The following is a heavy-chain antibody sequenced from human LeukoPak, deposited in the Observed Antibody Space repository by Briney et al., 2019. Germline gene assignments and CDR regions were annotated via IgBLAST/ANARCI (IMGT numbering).Heavy chain of an antibody. CDR3: AKPPATHTSSSWYLTFHY. D-gene: IGHD6-13*01. V-gene: IGHV3-13*01. CDR2: IGTAGDT. Sequence: PGGSLRLSCAASGFTFSSYDMHWVRQATGKGLEWVSAIGTAGDTYYPGSVKGRFTISRENAKNSLYLQMNSLRAGDTAVYYCAKPPATHTSSSWYLTFHYWGQGTLVTVSS. J-gene: IGHJ4*02. CDR1: GFTFSSYD.